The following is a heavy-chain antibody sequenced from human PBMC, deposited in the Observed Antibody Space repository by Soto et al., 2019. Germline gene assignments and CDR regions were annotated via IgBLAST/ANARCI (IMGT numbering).Heavy chain of an antibody. CDR1: GFTFSDFY. V-gene: IGHV3-11*01. Sequence: QVQLVESGGGLVKPGGSQRLSCAASGFTFSDFYMSWIRQAPGKGPEWVSYISSSGATIFYADSVKGRFAISRDNAKNSRYLQMNSLRAEDTAVYYCARENRKQGDCRTTSCPFDYWGQGSLVTVSS. CDR2: ISSSGATI. D-gene: IGHD2-2*01. CDR3: ARENRKQGDCRTTSCPFDY. J-gene: IGHJ4*02.